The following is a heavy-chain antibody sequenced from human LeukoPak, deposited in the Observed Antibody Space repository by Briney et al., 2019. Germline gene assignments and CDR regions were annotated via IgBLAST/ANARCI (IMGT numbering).Heavy chain of an antibody. V-gene: IGHV4-34*01. D-gene: IGHD2-2*01. Sequence: ASETLSLTCAVYGGTFSNYYWTWIRQPPGKGLEWIGEINQSGSTHYNPSLKSRVTISVDTSKNQFSLKLSSVTAADTAVYYCASHQYAMDVWGPGTAVTVSS. CDR2: INQSGST. CDR1: GGTFSNYY. J-gene: IGHJ6*02. CDR3: ASHQYAMDV.